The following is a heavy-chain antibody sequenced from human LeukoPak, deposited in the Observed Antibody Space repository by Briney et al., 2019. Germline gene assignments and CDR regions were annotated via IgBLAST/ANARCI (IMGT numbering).Heavy chain of an antibody. D-gene: IGHD6-19*01. CDR3: ARMSSSGRGHATVLDY. J-gene: IGHJ4*02. CDR2: IYYSGST. CDR1: GGSISSYY. V-gene: IGHV4-59*08. Sequence: PSETLSLTCTVSGGSISSYYWSWIRQPPGKGLEWIGYIYYSGSTNYNPSLKSRATISVDTSKNQFSLKLSSVTAADTAVYYCARMSSSGRGHATVLDYWGQGTLVTVSS.